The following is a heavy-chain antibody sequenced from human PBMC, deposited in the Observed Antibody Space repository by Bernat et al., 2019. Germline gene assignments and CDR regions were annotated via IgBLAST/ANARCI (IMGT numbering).Heavy chain of an antibody. CDR3: ARGCGEGSGCGLAFDI. V-gene: IGHV1-46*03. Sequence: QVQLVQSGAEVKKPGASVKVSCKASGYTFTSYYMHWVRQAPGQGLEWMGIINPSGGSTSSAQKFQGRVTMARDTSTSTVYMELSSLRSEDTAVYYCARGCGEGSGCGLAFDIWGQGTMVTVSS. J-gene: IGHJ3*02. CDR2: INPSGGST. CDR1: GYTFTSYY. D-gene: IGHD6-19*01.